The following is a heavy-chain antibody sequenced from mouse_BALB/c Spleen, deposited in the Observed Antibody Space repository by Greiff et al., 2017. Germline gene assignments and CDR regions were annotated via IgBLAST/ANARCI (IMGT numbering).Heavy chain of an antibody. Sequence: EVQLVESGGDLVKPGGSLKLSCAASGFTFTSYGMSWVRQTPDKRLEWVATISSGGSYTYSPDSVKGRFTISRDNAKNTLYLQMSSLKSEDTAMYYYARHVDGNSYSCAMDYWGQGTSVTVSS. J-gene: IGHJ4*01. D-gene: IGHD2-1*01. V-gene: IGHV5-6*01. CDR2: ISSGGSYT. CDR3: ARHVDGNSYSCAMDY. CDR1: GFTFTSYG.